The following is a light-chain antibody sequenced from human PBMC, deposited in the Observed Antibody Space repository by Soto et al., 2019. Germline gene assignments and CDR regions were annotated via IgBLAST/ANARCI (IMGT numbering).Light chain of an antibody. CDR1: SSDVGGYNY. V-gene: IGLV2-11*01. J-gene: IGLJ1*01. CDR2: DVS. CDR3: CSYSGSYRYV. Sequence: QSALTQPRSVSGSPGQSVTISCTGTSSDVGGYNYVSWYQQHSGKAPKFMIYDVSKRPSGVPDRFSGSKSGNTASLTISGLKAEDEADYYCCSYSGSYRYVFGTGTKLTVL.